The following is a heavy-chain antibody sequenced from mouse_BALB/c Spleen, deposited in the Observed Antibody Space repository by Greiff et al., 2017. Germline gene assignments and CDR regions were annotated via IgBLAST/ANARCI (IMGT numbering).Heavy chain of an antibody. CDR1: GFAFSSYD. CDR2: ISSGGGST. Sequence: EVQRVESGGGLVKPGGSLKLSCAASGFAFSSYDMSWVRQTPEKRLEWVAYISSGGGSTYYPDTVKGRFTISRDNAKNTLYLQMSSLKSEDTAMYYCARPYDYDGGFAYWGQGTLVTVAA. J-gene: IGHJ3*01. CDR3: ARPYDYDGGFAY. D-gene: IGHD2-4*01. V-gene: IGHV5-12-1*01.